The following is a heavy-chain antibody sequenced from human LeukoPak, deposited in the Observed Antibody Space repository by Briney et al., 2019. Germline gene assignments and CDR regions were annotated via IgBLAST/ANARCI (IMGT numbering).Heavy chain of an antibody. D-gene: IGHD1-26*01. CDR1: GVSFSTYW. V-gene: IGHV3-7*05. Sequence: PGGSLRLSCVASGVSFSTYWMSWVRQAPDKGLEWVAHTNEGGSGKYYVDSVKGRFTISRDNAKNSLYLRMNSLRAEDTAVYYCARLVVGATTDPFDYWGQGTLVTVSS. CDR3: ARLVVGATTDPFDY. CDR2: TNEGGSGK. J-gene: IGHJ4*02.